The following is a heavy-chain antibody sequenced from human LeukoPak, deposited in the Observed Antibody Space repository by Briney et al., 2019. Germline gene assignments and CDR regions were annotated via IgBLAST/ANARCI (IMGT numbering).Heavy chain of an antibody. CDR1: GDSISSSGYH. J-gene: IGHJ6*03. D-gene: IGHD5-12*01. Sequence: ASETLSLTCTVSGDSISSSGYHWGWIRQPPGKGLEWIGSLSYSESTYYNLSLKSRATISVDTSKKQFTLKLRSVTSADTAVYYCARRYSAYGSGGYYYYMDVWGKGTTVTISS. CDR2: LSYSEST. CDR3: ARRYSAYGSGGYYYYMDV. V-gene: IGHV4-39*06.